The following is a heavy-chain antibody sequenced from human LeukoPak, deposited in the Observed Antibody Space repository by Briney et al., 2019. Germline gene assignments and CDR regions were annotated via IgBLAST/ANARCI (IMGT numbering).Heavy chain of an antibody. Sequence: GASVKVSCKASGYTFTSYDINWVRQATGQGLEWMGWMNPNSGNTGYAQKFQGRVTTTRNTSTSTAYMELSSLRSEDTAVYYCARSGGNYGDYDFDYWGQGTLVTVSS. CDR3: ARSGGNYGDYDFDY. CDR2: MNPNSGNT. V-gene: IGHV1-8*01. D-gene: IGHD4-17*01. CDR1: GYTFTSYD. J-gene: IGHJ4*02.